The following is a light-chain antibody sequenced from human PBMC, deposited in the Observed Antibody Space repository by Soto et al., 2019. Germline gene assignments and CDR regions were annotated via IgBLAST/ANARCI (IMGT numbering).Light chain of an antibody. Sequence: DIQMTQSPSTLSAAVGDRVSITCRARQSFSNWLAWYQQKPGKAPKLLIYDVSSLENGVPSRCSGSGSGTEFTLTISSLQPDDSAISYCQQYYSYSYTFGQGTKLEI. J-gene: IGKJ2*01. CDR3: QQYYSYSYT. CDR2: DVS. CDR1: QSFSNW. V-gene: IGKV1-5*01.